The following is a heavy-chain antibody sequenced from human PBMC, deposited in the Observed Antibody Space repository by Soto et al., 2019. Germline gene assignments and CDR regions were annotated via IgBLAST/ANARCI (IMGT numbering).Heavy chain of an antibody. CDR1: GFTFDDYG. CDR3: ARDRTYYYGSGSYYNPSFDI. D-gene: IGHD3-10*01. CDR2: INWNGGST. Sequence: GGSLRLSCAASGFTFDDYGMSWVRQAPGKGLEWVSGINWNGGSTGYADSVKGRFTISRDNAKNSLYLQMNSLRAEDTAVYYCARDRTYYYGSGSYYNPSFDIWGQGTMVTVSS. J-gene: IGHJ3*02. V-gene: IGHV3-20*04.